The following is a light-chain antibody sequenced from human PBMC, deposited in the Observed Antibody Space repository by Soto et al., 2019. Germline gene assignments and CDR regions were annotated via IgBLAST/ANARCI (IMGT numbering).Light chain of an antibody. J-gene: IGKJ5*01. Sequence: DIVMTQSPDSLAVPLGERATINCKSSQSVLYISNNKNYLAWYQQKPGQPPRLLIYWASTRESGVPDRFSGSGSGTDFTLTISSLQAEDVAVYYCQQYYSSITFGQGTRLEIK. V-gene: IGKV4-1*01. CDR2: WAS. CDR1: QSVLYISNNKNY. CDR3: QQYYSSIT.